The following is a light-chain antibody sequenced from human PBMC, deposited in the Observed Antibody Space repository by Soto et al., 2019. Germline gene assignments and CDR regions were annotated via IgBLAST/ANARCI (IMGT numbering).Light chain of an antibody. V-gene: IGKV3-20*01. J-gene: IGKJ1*01. CDR3: QQYGSSGT. Sequence: EFVLTQSPGTLSLSPGERATLSCRASQSVSATYLAWYQQKPGQAPRLLIYGAFSRATGIPARFSGSGSGTDFTLTISRLEPEDFAVYYCQQYGSSGTIGQGTKVEIK. CDR2: GAF. CDR1: QSVSATY.